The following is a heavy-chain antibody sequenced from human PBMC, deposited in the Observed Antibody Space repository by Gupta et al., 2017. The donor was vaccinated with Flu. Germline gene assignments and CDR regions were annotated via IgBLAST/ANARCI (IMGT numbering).Heavy chain of an antibody. Sequence: GGSTYYADSVKGRFTISRDNSKNTLYLQMNSLRAEDTAVYYCAKEDPAAGDGMDVWGQGTTVTVSS. CDR3: AKEDPAAGDGMDV. D-gene: IGHD6-13*01. J-gene: IGHJ6*02. V-gene: IGHV3-23*01. CDR2: GGST.